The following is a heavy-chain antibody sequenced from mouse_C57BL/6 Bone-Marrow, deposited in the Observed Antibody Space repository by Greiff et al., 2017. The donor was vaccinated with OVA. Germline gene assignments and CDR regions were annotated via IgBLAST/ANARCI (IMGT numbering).Heavy chain of an antibody. D-gene: IGHD2-1*01. CDR2: INPYNGGT. CDR1: GYTFTDYY. J-gene: IGHJ4*01. Sequence: EVQLQQSGPVLVKPGASVKMSCKASGYTFTDYYMNWVKQSHGKSLEWIGVINPYNGGTSYNQKFKGKATLTVDKSSSTAYMELNSLTSEDSAVYYCARSGNYGFYAMDYWGQGTSVTVSS. V-gene: IGHV1-19*01. CDR3: ARSGNYGFYAMDY.